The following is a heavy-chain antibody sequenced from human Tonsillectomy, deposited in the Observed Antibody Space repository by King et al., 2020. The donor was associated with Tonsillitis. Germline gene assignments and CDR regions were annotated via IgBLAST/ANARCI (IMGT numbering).Heavy chain of an antibody. D-gene: IGHD2-15*01. CDR1: GGTFSNYA. CDR2: VIPILGIV. CDR3: ARDAGYCSGGSCYGYYYYYMDV. J-gene: IGHJ6*03. Sequence: QLVQSGAEVKKPGSSVKVSCKASGGTFSNYAISWVRQAPGQGLEWMGRVIPILGIVNYAQKFQGRVTITADKSTSTAYMELSSLRSEDTAVYYCARDAGYCSGGSCYGYYYYYMDVCGKGTTVTVSS. V-gene: IGHV1-69*09.